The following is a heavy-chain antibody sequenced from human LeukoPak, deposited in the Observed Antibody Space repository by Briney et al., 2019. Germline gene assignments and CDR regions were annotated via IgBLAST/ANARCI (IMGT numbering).Heavy chain of an antibody. Sequence: GGSLRLSCAASGFTVSSNYMSWVSQAPGKGLEWVSAISGSGGSTYYADSVKGRFTISRDNSKNTLYLQMNSLRAEDTAVYYCAKGTTPDEYYDFWSGYYFWGQGTLVTVSS. V-gene: IGHV3-23*01. CDR1: GFTVSSNY. CDR3: AKGTTPDEYYDFWSGYYF. J-gene: IGHJ4*02. CDR2: ISGSGGST. D-gene: IGHD3-3*01.